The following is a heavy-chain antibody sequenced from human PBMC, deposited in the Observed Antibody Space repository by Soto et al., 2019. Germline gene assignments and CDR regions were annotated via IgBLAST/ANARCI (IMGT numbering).Heavy chain of an antibody. Sequence: ASVKVSCKVSGYTLTELSMHWLRQAPGKGLEWMGGFDPEDGETIYAQKFQARVTMTEDTSTDTAYMELSSLRSEDTAVYYCATDLVGPSYWYFVLWGRGTLVTVSS. CDR2: FDPEDGET. V-gene: IGHV1-24*01. CDR3: ATDLVGPSYWYFVL. CDR1: GYTLTELS. J-gene: IGHJ2*01. D-gene: IGHD1-26*01.